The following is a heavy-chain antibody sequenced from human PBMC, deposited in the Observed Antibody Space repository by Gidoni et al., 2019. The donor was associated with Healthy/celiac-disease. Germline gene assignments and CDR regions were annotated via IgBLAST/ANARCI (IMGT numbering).Heavy chain of an antibody. D-gene: IGHD5-18*01. CDR3: ARLDTAMIYWYFDL. CDR1: VFNLSSYE. J-gene: IGHJ2*01. Sequence: EVQRVESGGGLVQPGGPLRLSCAASVFNLSSYEMNWVRQAPGKGLEWVSYISSSGSTIYYADSVKGRFTISRDNAKNSLYLQMNSLRAEDTAVYYCARLDTAMIYWYFDLWGRGTLVTVSS. CDR2: ISSSGSTI. V-gene: IGHV3-48*03.